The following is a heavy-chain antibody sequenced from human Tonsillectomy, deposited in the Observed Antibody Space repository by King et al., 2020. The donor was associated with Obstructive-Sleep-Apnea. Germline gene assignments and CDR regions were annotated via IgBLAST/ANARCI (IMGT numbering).Heavy chain of an antibody. V-gene: IGHV3-9*01. J-gene: IGHJ6*02. CDR2: ISWNTNII. CDR3: TKDYTARYYSALDV. D-gene: IGHD2-21*02. CDR1: GFTFHDYA. Sequence: VQLVQSGGGLVQPGRSLRLSCAASGFTFHDYAMHWVRQAPGKGPEWVSGISWNTNIIGYADSVKGRFTISRDNAKNSLYLQMNSLRAEDTALYYCTKDYTARYYSALDVWGQGTTVTVSS.